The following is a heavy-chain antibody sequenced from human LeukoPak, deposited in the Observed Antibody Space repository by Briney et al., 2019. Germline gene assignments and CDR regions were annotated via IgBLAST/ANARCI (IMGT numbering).Heavy chain of an antibody. CDR2: MNPNSGNT. CDR3: ARVEQGSGGQDY. D-gene: IGHD3-10*01. V-gene: IGHV1-8*01. J-gene: IGHJ4*02. Sequence: ASVKVSCKASGYTFTSYDINWVRQATGQGLEWMGWMNPNSGNTGYAQKFQGRVTMTRNTSISTAYMELSSLRSEDTAVYYCARVEQGSGGQDYWGQGTLVTVSS. CDR1: GYTFTSYD.